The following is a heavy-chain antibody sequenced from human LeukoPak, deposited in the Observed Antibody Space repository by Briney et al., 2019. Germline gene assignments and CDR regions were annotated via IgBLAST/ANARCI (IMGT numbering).Heavy chain of an antibody. CDR3: ASYDFWSGFGYY. D-gene: IGHD3-3*01. CDR1: GFTVSNSY. CDR2: IYSGGRT. J-gene: IGHJ4*02. Sequence: GGSLRLSCAASGFTVSNSYMSWVRQAPGKGLEWVSLIYSGGRTYYTDSVKGRFTIPRDNSKNTLYLQMNSLRAEDTAVYYCASYDFWSGFGYYWGQGTLVTVSS. V-gene: IGHV3-53*01.